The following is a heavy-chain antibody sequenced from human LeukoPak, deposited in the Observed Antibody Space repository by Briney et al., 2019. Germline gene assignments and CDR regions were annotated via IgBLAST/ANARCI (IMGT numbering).Heavy chain of an antibody. V-gene: IGHV3-66*03. CDR3: ARDRAVNQDWVEFDP. Sequence: PGGSLRLSCAVSGFRVSDYSMSWVRQAPGKGLEWVGLIRDSGEAFHADFARGRFAISRDESENTLYLQMNSLRVEDTAVYFCARDRAVNQDWVEFDPWGQGTPVIVSS. CDR2: IRDSGEA. CDR1: GFRVSDYS. D-gene: IGHD3/OR15-3a*01. J-gene: IGHJ5*02.